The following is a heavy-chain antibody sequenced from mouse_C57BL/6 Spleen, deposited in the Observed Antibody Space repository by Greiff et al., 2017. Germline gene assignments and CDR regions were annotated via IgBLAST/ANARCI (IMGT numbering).Heavy chain of an antibody. CDR3: ARELQFAY. CDR2: IYPGSGST. J-gene: IGHJ3*01. D-gene: IGHD2-1*01. V-gene: IGHV1-55*01. CDR1: GYTFTSYW. Sequence: VQLQQPGAELVKPGASVKMSCKASGYTFTSYWITWVKQRPGQGLEWIGDIYPGSGSTNYNEKFKSKATLTVATSSSTAYMQLSSLTSEDSAVYYCARELQFAYWGQGTLVTVSA.